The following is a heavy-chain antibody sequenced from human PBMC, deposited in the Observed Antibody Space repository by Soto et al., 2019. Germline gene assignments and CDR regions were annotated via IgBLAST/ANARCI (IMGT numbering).Heavy chain of an antibody. CDR3: ATLYYDIDSPDAFDI. CDR1: GGAISSYY. V-gene: IGHV4-59*01. J-gene: IGHJ3*02. CDR2: IYYSGST. Sequence: SEILSLTCTVSGGAISSYYWSWIRQPPGKGLEWIGYIYYSGSTNYNPSLKSRVTISVDTSKNQFSLKLSSVTAADTAVYYCATLYYDIDSPDAFDIWGQGTMITVSS. D-gene: IGHD3-9*01.